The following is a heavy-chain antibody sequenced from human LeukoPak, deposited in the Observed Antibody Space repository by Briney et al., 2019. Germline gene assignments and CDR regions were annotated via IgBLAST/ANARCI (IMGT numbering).Heavy chain of an antibody. J-gene: IGHJ4*02. CDR2: ISGSGGST. V-gene: IGHV3-23*01. CDR1: GFTFSSYA. Sequence: QSGGSLRLSCAASGFTFSSYAMSWVRQAPGKGLEWVAAISGSGGSTYYADSVKGRFTISRDNSKNTLYLQMNSLRAEDTAVYYCAKEGSSGSSGYGFDYWGQGTLVTVSS. CDR3: AKEGSSGSSGYGFDY. D-gene: IGHD3-22*01.